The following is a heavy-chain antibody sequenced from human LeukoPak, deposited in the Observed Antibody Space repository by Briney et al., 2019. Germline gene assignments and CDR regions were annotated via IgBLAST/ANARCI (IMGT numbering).Heavy chain of an antibody. D-gene: IGHD1-26*01. CDR1: GFTFSSYE. CDR3: AREGGSFFFDH. J-gene: IGHJ4*02. V-gene: IGHV3-48*03. Sequence: GGSLRLSCAASGFTFSSYEMSWVRQAPGKGLEWGSYISSSGGTIYYADSVKGRFTISRDNAKNSLYLQMSSLRAEDTAPYYCAREGGSFFFDHWGQGTLVTVSS. CDR2: ISSSGGTI.